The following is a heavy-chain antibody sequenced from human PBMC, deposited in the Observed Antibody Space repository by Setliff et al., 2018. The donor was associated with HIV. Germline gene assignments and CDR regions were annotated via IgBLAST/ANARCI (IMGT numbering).Heavy chain of an antibody. CDR3: SINSPLSS. D-gene: IGHD6-6*01. Sequence: PGGSLRLSCVASGLPFSYAWLSWVRQAPGKGLEWVGCIEKKTNGGTRDYAAPVKGRFTISRDDSKNTLYLQMNSLKSEDTAIYFCSINSPLSSWGQGTLVTVSS. V-gene: IGHV3-15*04. CDR2: IEKKTNGGTR. J-gene: IGHJ4*02. CDR1: GLPFSYAW.